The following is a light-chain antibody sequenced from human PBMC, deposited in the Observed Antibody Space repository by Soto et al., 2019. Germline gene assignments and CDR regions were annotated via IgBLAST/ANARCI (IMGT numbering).Light chain of an antibody. CDR2: GAS. Sequence: EIVMTQSPATLSVSPGDRATLSCRASQSVSSSLAWYQQEPGQAPRLLIYGASTRATGISARFSGSGSGTEFTLTISSLQSEDFAVYYCQQYNNWPLTFGGGTKVDIK. CDR1: QSVSSS. CDR3: QQYNNWPLT. V-gene: IGKV3-15*01. J-gene: IGKJ4*01.